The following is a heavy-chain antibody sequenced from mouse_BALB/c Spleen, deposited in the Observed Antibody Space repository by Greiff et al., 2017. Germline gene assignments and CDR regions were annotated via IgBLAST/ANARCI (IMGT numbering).Heavy chain of an antibody. J-gene: IGHJ1*01. Sequence: VESGGGLVQPGGSRKLSCAASGFTFSSFGMHWVRQAPEKGLEWVAYISSGSSTIYYADTVKGRFTISRDNPKNTLFLQMTSLRSEDTAMYYCARSLRYFDVWGAGTTVTVSS. D-gene: IGHD1-1*01. V-gene: IGHV5-17*02. CDR2: ISSGSSTI. CDR1: GFTFSSFG. CDR3: ARSLRYFDV.